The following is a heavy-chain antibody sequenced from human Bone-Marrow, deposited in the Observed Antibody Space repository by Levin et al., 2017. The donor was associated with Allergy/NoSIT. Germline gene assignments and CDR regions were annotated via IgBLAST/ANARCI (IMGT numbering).Heavy chain of an antibody. CDR2: VYSSGST. CDR3: ARLGQRSRRPDS. V-gene: IGHV4-59*08. CDR1: GGSISGHF. J-gene: IGHJ4*02. D-gene: IGHD2-15*01. Sequence: PGGSLRLSCTVSGGSISGHFWIWIRQSPGKRLEWIGYVYSSGSTNYSPSFESRITISVDTSKNQFSLNLNSVTAGDTAVYYCARLGQRSRRPDSWGPGTLVTVSS.